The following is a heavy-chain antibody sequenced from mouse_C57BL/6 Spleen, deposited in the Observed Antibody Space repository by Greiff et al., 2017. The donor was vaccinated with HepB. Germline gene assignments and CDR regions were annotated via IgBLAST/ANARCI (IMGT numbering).Heavy chain of an antibody. CDR1: GYSITSDY. V-gene: IGHV3-8*01. CDR3: ARLTADGYYLFDY. CDR2: ISYSGST. J-gene: IGHJ2*01. D-gene: IGHD2-3*01. Sequence: DVMLVESGPGLAKPSQTLSLTCSVTGYSITSDYWNWIRKFPGNKLEYMGYISYSGSTYYNPSLKSRISITRDTSKNQYYLQLNSVTTEDTATYYCARLTADGYYLFDYWGQGTTLTVSS.